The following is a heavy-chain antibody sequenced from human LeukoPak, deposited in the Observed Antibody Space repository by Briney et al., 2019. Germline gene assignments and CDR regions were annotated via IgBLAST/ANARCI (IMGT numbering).Heavy chain of an antibody. D-gene: IGHD3-22*01. CDR2: IYQSETT. V-gene: IGHV4-30-2*01. Sequence: SETLSLTCTVSGGAVSSGVYSWSWIRQPPGKGLEGIGYIYQSETTYYNPSLQSRVTISVNRSKNQFSLKLTSVTAADTAVYYCARSRTAYYRYFDSWGQGTLVTVSS. J-gene: IGHJ4*02. CDR3: ARSRTAYYRYFDS. CDR1: GGAVSSGVYS.